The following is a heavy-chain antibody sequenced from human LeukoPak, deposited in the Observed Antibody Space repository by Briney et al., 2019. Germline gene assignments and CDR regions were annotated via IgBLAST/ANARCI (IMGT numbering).Heavy chain of an antibody. CDR1: GYSFTISW. CDR3: ARPTDYCSSTTCPLDV. J-gene: IGHJ6*02. D-gene: IGHD2-2*01. V-gene: IGHV5-51*01. Sequence: GESLKISCKASGYSFTISWIGWVRQMPGKGLEWMGIIYPGDSDTKYSPSFQGQVTISADKSISTAYLQWSSLKASDTAMYYCARPTDYCSSTTCPLDVWGQGTTVTVSS. CDR2: IYPGDSDT.